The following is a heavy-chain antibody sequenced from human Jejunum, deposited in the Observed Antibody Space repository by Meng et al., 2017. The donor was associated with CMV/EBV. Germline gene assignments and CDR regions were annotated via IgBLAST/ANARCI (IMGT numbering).Heavy chain of an antibody. CDR3: ARGGGNTRFDY. V-gene: IGHV3-7*01. CDR1: GFTFSPYW. CDR2: INQHGSEE. J-gene: IGHJ4*02. D-gene: IGHD3-16*01. Sequence: VASGFTFSPYWMSWVRPTPWKGLEWVANINQHGSEESYVGSVKGRFTISRDNAKNSLYLQMNSLRAEDTAVYYCARGGGNTRFDYWGQGTRVTVSS.